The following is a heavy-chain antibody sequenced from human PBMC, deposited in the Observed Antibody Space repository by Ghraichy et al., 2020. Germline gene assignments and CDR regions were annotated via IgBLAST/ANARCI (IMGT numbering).Heavy chain of an antibody. J-gene: IGHJ6*02. D-gene: IGHD2-8*02. CDR1: GFSFSSYS. CDR2: ISSDGSNK. V-gene: IGHV3-30*04. CDR3: AKAGGTGGFRFYGMDV. Sequence: GGSLRLSCAASGFSFSSYSMHWVRQAPGKGLEWVAVISSDGSNKYYRDSVKGRFTISRDDSKNTVYLQMNSLISEDTSIYSCAKAGGTGGFRFYGMDVWGQGTTGTVSS.